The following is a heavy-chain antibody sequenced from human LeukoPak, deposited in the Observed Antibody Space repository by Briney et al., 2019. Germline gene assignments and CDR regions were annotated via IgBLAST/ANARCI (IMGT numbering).Heavy chain of an antibody. J-gene: IGHJ4*02. CDR3: AKVLNKGWGPFDY. V-gene: IGHV3-30*02. CDR2: IRTDASDI. D-gene: IGHD7-27*01. Sequence: GGSLRLSCATSGFMFGSHPMHWVRQAPGKGLEWVAFIRTDASDIQYADSVKGRFTISRDNSKATLSLQMNSLRLEDTALYYCAKVLNKGWGPFDYWGQGTLVTVSS. CDR1: GFMFGSHP.